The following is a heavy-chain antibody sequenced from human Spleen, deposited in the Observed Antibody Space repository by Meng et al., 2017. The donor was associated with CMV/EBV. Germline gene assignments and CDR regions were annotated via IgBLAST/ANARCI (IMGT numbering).Heavy chain of an antibody. CDR1: GFTFSSHW. V-gene: IGHV3-74*01. J-gene: IGHJ4*02. CDR2: INSDGGGT. Sequence: CAASGFTFSSHWMHGVRQAPGKGLVWVSRINSDGGGTSHADSVKGRFTISRDNAKNTLYLQMNSLRAEDTAIYYCARGSNDWYNAFDYWGQGTLVTVSS. CDR3: ARGSNDWYNAFDY. D-gene: IGHD1/OR15-1a*01.